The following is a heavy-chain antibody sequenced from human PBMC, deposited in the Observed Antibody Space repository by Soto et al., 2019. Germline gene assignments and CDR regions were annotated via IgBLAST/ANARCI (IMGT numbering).Heavy chain of an antibody. V-gene: IGHV1-3*04. CDR1: GYVFTSFA. D-gene: IGHD5-12*01. CDR3: ARVKNIVMPGFDY. CDR2: INTGNGDS. J-gene: IGHJ4*02. Sequence: ASVKVSCKTSGYVFTSFAIHWMRQAPGQGPEWMGWINTGNGDSKYSEKFQDRVTITRDASATTAYMELSSLRSEDTAVYYCARVKNIVMPGFDYWVQGPLLTVSS.